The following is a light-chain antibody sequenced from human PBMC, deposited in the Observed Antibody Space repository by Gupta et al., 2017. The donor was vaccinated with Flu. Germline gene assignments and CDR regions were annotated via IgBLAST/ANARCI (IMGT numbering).Light chain of an antibody. CDR1: SSNIGGNF. J-gene: IGLJ3*02. CDR2: RND. CDR3: AVWDDSLSAWV. Sequence: QSVLTPPPSASGTPGQRVTIACSGSSSNIGGNFVYWFQQVPGTAPKVLIYRNDRRPSGVPDRFSGSKSGTSASLAISGLRSEDEADYYCAVWDDSLSAWVFGGGTKLTVL. V-gene: IGLV1-47*01.